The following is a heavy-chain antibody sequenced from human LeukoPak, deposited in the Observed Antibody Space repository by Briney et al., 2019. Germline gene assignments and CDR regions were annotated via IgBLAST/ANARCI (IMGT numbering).Heavy chain of an antibody. D-gene: IGHD2-21*01. V-gene: IGHV3-21*01. CDR3: ARDKGWHIVYAFDI. CDR2: ISSGSSYI. Sequence: GGSLRLSCAASGFTFSSHDMHWVRRAPGKGLEWVSSISSGSSYIYYADSVKGRFTISRDNAKNSLYLQMNSLRAEDTAVYYCARDKGWHIVYAFDIWGQGTMVTVSS. J-gene: IGHJ3*02. CDR1: GFTFSSHD.